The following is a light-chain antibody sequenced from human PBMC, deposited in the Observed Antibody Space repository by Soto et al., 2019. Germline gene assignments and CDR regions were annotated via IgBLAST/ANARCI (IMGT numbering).Light chain of an antibody. J-gene: IGKJ2*01. Sequence: EIVMTQSPATLSVSPGERASLSCRASQSISSKLAWYQRKPGQAPRLLIYDASTRATDIPARFSGSGSGTEFTLTINSLQSEDFAVYYCQQYSQWPPYTFGQGTK. CDR1: QSISSK. CDR3: QQYSQWPPYT. CDR2: DAS. V-gene: IGKV3-15*01.